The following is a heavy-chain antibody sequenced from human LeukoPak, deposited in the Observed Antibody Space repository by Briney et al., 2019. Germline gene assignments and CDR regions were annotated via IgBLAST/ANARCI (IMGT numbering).Heavy chain of an antibody. CDR1: GFSLSRYA. CDR2: ISSSGGNT. CDR3: AKDWDYYGSGSYSDY. D-gene: IGHD3-10*01. V-gene: IGHV3-23*01. Sequence: SLRLSCAASGFSLSRYAMMGVRQAPAKGLECVSGISSSGGNTYCADSVKGRFTISRNNSKNAQYLQMNSLRAEDTAVYYCAKDWDYYGSGSYSDYWGQGTLVTVSS. J-gene: IGHJ4*02.